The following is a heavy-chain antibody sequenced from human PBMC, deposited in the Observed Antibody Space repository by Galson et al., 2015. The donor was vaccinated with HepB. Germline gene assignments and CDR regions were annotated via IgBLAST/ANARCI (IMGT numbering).Heavy chain of an antibody. CDR1: GYTFTSYA. J-gene: IGHJ4*02. D-gene: IGHD2-15*01. V-gene: IGHV1-3*01. Sequence: SVKVSCKASGYTFTSYAMHWVRQAPGQRLEWMGWINAGNGNTKYSQKFQGRVTITRDTSASTAYMELSSLRSEDTAVYYCARAAGSCCAYYFDYWGQGTLVTVSS. CDR3: ARAAGSCCAYYFDY. CDR2: INAGNGNT.